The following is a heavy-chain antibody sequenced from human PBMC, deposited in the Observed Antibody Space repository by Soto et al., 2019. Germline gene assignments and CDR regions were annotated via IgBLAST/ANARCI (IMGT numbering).Heavy chain of an antibody. Sequence: QVQLVESGGGVVQPGRSLRLSCEASGFTFSSYGMHWVRQAPGKGLEWVAVIWYDGSNKYYADSVKGRFTISRDNSKNSLYLQMNSLRAEDTAVYYCARVKKAARPHYYYYYGMDVWGQGTTVTVSS. V-gene: IGHV3-33*01. CDR1: GFTFSSYG. CDR2: IWYDGSNK. J-gene: IGHJ6*02. D-gene: IGHD6-6*01. CDR3: ARVKKAARPHYYYYYGMDV.